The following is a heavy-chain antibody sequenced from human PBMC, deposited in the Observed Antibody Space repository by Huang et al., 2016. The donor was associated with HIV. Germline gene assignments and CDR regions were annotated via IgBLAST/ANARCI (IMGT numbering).Heavy chain of an antibody. D-gene: IGHD1-1*01. CDR1: GFTFSDSA. J-gene: IGHJ4*02. CDR2: IRSKADYYAT. CDR3: ARPTPGTTQFDH. V-gene: IGHV3-73*01. Sequence: EVQLVESGGGLVQPGGSLKISCAASGFTFSDSAVHWVRQAPGQGMVWIGRIRSKADYYATGYSVSATGRCSISRDDSKNMAYLQIHSLRTDYTAMYFCARPTPGTTQFDHWGPGTLVTVAS.